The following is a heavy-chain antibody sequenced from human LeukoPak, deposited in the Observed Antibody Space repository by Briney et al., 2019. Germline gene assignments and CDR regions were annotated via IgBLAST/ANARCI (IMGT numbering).Heavy chain of an antibody. CDR3: AKGRCRVAGTWPPHR. D-gene: IGHD6-19*01. V-gene: IGHV3-43*02. J-gene: IGHJ4*02. CDR2: ISGDGGST. Sequence: GGSLRLSCAASGFTFDDYAMHWVRQAPGKGLEWVPLISGDGGSTYYADSVKGRFTISRDNSKNSLYLRMNSLRTEDTALYYCAKGRCRVAGTWPPHRWGQRTLVTVSS. CDR1: GFTFDDYA.